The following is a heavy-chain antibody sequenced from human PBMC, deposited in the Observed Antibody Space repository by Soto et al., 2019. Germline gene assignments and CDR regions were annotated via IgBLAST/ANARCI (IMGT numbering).Heavy chain of an antibody. D-gene: IGHD6-19*01. Sequence: QVQLVESGGGVVQPGRSLRLSCAASGFTFSSYGMHWVRQAPGKGLEWVAVISYDGSNKYYADSVKGRFTISRDNSKNTLYLQTSSLRAEATAVYYCAKRDYSSGWFGVGVWGQGTLVTVSS. CDR1: GFTFSSYG. CDR3: AKRDYSSGWFGVGV. V-gene: IGHV3-30*18. J-gene: IGHJ4*02. CDR2: ISYDGSNK.